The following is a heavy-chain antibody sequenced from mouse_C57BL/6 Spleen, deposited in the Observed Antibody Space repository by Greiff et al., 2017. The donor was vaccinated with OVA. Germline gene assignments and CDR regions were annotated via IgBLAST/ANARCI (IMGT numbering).Heavy chain of an antibody. D-gene: IGHD1-1*01. CDR1: GYSITSGYY. J-gene: IGHJ1*03. V-gene: IGHV3-6*01. CDR3: AKITTVVESWYFDV. Sequence: ESGPGLVKPSPSLSLTCSVTGYSITSGYYWNWIRQFPGNKLEWMGYISYDGSNNYNPSLKNRISITRDTSKNQFFLKLNSVTTEDTATYYCAKITTVVESWYFDVWGTGTTVTVSS. CDR2: ISYDGSN.